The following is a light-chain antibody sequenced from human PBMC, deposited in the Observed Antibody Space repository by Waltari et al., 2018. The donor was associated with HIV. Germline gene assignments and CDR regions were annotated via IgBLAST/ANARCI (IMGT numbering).Light chain of an antibody. Sequence: QSVLHQPPSASGTHGQRVTTSCSGSSSNIGSNAVNWYQPLPGTAPKRLLYSNSQRPAGFRDPFSGPRSVHSASLAISGLQSDDEADYYCAAWDDSLNDSYVFGPGTKVTVL. J-gene: IGLJ1*01. CDR1: SSNIGSNA. CDR3: AAWDDSLNDSYV. V-gene: IGLV1-44*01. CDR2: SNS.